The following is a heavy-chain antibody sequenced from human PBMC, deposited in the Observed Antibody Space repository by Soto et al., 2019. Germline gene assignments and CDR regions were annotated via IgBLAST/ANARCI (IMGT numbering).Heavy chain of an antibody. CDR2: IYYSGST. V-gene: IGHV4-39*01. Sequence: QLQLQESGPGLVKPSETLSLTCTVSGGSISSNSYYWGWIRQPPGKGLEWIGSIYYSGSTYYNPSLKSRVTISVDTSKNQFSLKLSSVTAADTAVYYCARQGRRPTYYYYGMDVWGQGTTVTVSS. CDR1: GGSISSNSYY. CDR3: ARQGRRPTYYYYGMDV. J-gene: IGHJ6*02.